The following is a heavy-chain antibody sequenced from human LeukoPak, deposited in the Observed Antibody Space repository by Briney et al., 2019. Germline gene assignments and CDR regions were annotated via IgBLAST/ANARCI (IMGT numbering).Heavy chain of an antibody. D-gene: IGHD1-26*01. CDR1: GYTFTSYG. CDR2: ISAYNGNT. Sequence: ASVKVSCKASGYTFTSYGISWVRQAPGQGLEWMGWISAYNGNTNYAQKLQGRVTMTTDTSTSTAYMELRSLRSDDTAVYYCASGWELRYYYGMDVWGQGTTVTVSS. CDR3: ASGWELRYYYGMDV. V-gene: IGHV1-18*01. J-gene: IGHJ6*02.